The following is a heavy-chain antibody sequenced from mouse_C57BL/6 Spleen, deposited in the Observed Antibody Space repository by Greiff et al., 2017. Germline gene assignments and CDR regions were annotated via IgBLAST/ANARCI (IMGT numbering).Heavy chain of an antibody. D-gene: IGHD1-1*01. J-gene: IGHJ4*01. CDR2: IYPGDGDT. CDR3: ARYTVVDGEDY. Sequence: QVQLKESGPELVKPGASVKISCKASGYAFSSSWMNWVKQRPGKGLEWIGRIYPGDGDTNYNGKFKGKATLTADKSSSTAYMQLSSLTSEDSAVYFCARYTVVDGEDYWGQGTSVTVSS. V-gene: IGHV1-82*01. CDR1: GYAFSSSW.